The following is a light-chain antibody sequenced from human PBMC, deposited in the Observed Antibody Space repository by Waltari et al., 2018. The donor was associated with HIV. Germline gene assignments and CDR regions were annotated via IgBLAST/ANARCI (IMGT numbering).Light chain of an antibody. CDR3: CSYTGSSTRRPYV. V-gene: IGLV2-23*01. Sequence: QSALTQPASVSGSPGQSITISCTGTSSDVGSYNLVSWYQQHPGKAPKVMIYEGSKRPSGVSIHFSGSKSGNTASLTISGLQAEDEADYYCCSYTGSSTRRPYVFGTGTKVTVL. J-gene: IGLJ1*01. CDR2: EGS. CDR1: SSDVGSYNL.